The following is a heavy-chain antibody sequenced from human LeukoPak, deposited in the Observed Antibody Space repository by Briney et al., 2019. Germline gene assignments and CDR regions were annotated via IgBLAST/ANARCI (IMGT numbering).Heavy chain of an antibody. V-gene: IGHV1-2*04. J-gene: IGHJ4*02. D-gene: IGHD2-2*01. CDR3: ARAAYVVPAAIDY. CDR1: GYTFTCYY. Sequence: VKVSCKASGYTFTCYYMHWVRQAPGQGLEWMGWINPNSGGTNYAQKFQGWVTMTRDTSISTAYMELSRLRSDDTAVYYCARAAYVVPAAIDYWGQGTLVTVSS. CDR2: INPNSGGT.